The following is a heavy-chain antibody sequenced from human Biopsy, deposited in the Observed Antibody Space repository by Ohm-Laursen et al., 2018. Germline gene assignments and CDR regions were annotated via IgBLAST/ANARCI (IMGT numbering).Heavy chain of an antibody. V-gene: IGHV3-23*01. D-gene: IGHD3-10*01. CDR3: AKADVFGTLRGANWFDS. Sequence: GSLRLSCTASGFTLSNYAMSWVRQAPGRGLEWVSAISGSAGSTNYADSVKGRFTISRDNSKNTLYLQLNSLRAEDTAIYYCAKADVFGTLRGANWFDSWGQGTPVTVSS. J-gene: IGHJ5*01. CDR2: ISGSAGST. CDR1: GFTLSNYA.